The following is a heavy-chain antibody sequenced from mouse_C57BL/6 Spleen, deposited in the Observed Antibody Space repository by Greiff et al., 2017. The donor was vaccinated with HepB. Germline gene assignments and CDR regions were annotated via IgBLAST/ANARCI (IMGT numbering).Heavy chain of an antibody. CDR1: GYTFTSYW. CDR2: IDPSDSYT. V-gene: IGHV1-69*01. CDR3: ARSRTARARGFDC. J-gene: IGHJ2*01. D-gene: IGHD3-2*01. Sequence: QVQLQQPGAELVMPGASVKLSCKASGYTFTSYWMHWVKQRPGQGLEWIGEIDPSDSYTNYNQKFKGKSTLTVDKSSSTAYLQLSSLTSEDSAVYYCARSRTARARGFDCWGQGTTLTVSS.